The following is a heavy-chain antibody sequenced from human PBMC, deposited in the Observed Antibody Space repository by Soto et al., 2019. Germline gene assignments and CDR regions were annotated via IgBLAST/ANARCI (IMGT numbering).Heavy chain of an antibody. V-gene: IGHV1-18*01. D-gene: IGHD5-12*01. J-gene: IGHJ5*02. Sequence: ASVKGSCKASGYTFFTYDISWVRQAPGQGLEWMGWISTYSGDTKYAQKFQGRVTMTTDTSTTTAYLELRSLRSDDTAVYYCARHHGPTTSENWYDPWGQGTLCTVSS. CDR1: GYTFFTYD. CDR3: ARHHGPTTSENWYDP. CDR2: ISTYSGDT.